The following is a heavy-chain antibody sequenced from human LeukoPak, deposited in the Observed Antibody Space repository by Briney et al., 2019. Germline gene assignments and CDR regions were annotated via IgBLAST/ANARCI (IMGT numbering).Heavy chain of an antibody. CDR2: IYYSGST. D-gene: IGHD2-2*01. CDR1: GGSISSHY. CDR3: ARDPIKYLLLLLSFDL. Sequence: SETLSLTCTVSGGSISSHYWSWIRQPPGKGLEWIGYIYYSGSTNYNPSLTSRVTISVDTSKNQFSLKLSSVTAADTAVYYCARDPIKYLLLLLSFDLWGQGTMVTVSS. J-gene: IGHJ3*01. V-gene: IGHV4-59*11.